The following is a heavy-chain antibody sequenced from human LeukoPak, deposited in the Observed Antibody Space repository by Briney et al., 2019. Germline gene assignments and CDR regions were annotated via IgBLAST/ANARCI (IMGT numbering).Heavy chain of an antibody. J-gene: IGHJ6*02. Sequence: PGGSLRLSCAASGFTFSSYAMHWVRQAPGKGLEWVAVISYDGSNKYYADSVKGRFTISRDNSKNTLYLQMNSLRAEDTAVYYCAKENWDDSSGYPNYYYYYGMDVWGQGTTVTVSS. CDR2: ISYDGSNK. D-gene: IGHD3-22*01. V-gene: IGHV3-30*04. CDR3: AKENWDDSSGYPNYYYYYGMDV. CDR1: GFTFSSYA.